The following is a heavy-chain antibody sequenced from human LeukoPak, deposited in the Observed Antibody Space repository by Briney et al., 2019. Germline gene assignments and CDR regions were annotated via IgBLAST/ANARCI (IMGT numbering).Heavy chain of an antibody. CDR1: GFTYSNAW. CDR3: TTEDRSSSC. V-gene: IGHV3-15*01. CDR2: IKSKTDGGTT. D-gene: IGHD6-13*01. J-gene: IGHJ4*02. Sequence: GGSLRLSCAASGFTYSNAWMRWVRQAPGKGLEWLGRIKSKTDGGTTDYAAPVKGRFTISRDGSKNTLYLQMNSLKTEDTAVYYCTTEDRSSSCWGQGTLVTVSS.